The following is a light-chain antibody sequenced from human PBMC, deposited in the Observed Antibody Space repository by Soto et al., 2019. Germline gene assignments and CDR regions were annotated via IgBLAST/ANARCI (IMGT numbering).Light chain of an antibody. V-gene: IGKV3-15*01. Sequence: EVVLTQSTKTLSLSPGERATLSCRASQSVTNYLTWYQQKPGQAPRLLIYDTSTRATSIPARFSGSGSGTEFTLTISGLQSEDFAVYYCQQVSSYPLTFGGGAKVDIK. J-gene: IGKJ4*01. CDR2: DTS. CDR3: QQVSSYPLT. CDR1: QSVTNY.